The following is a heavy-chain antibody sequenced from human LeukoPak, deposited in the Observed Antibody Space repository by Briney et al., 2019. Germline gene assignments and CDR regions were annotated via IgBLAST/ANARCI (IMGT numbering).Heavy chain of an antibody. CDR2: ITFDGSNQ. CDR3: AKEDRTVPVVGPPSHWYFDH. Sequence: GGSLRLSSAASGFTFSNYGIHWVRQAPGKGLEWVTVITFDGSNQYYADSVKGRFTISRDNSNSTLYLQMDSLRAEDTAVYYCAKEDRTVPVVGPPSHWYFDHWGGGTPVTVSS. D-gene: IGHD6-19*01. V-gene: IGHV3-30*18. CDR1: GFTFSNYG. J-gene: IGHJ2*01.